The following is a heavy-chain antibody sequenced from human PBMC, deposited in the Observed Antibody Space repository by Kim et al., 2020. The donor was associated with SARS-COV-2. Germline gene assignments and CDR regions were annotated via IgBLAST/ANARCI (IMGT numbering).Heavy chain of an antibody. J-gene: IGHJ4*02. CDR3: ASYCSSTSCYANAFDY. Sequence: SETLSLTCTVSGGSVSSGSYYWSWIRQPPGKGLEWIGYIYYSGSTNYNPSLKSRVTISVDTSKNQFSLKLSSVTAADTAVYYCASYCSSTSCYANAFDYWGQGTLVTVSS. D-gene: IGHD2-2*01. V-gene: IGHV4-61*01. CDR2: IYYSGST. CDR1: GGSVSSGSYY.